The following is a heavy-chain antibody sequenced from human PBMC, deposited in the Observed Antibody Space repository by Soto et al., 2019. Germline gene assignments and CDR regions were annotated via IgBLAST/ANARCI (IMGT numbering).Heavy chain of an antibody. V-gene: IGHV3-23*01. CDR1: GFTFSSYA. Sequence: EVQLLESGGGLVQPGGSLRLSCAASGFTFSSYAMSWVRQAPGKWLEWVSAIRGSGGSTYYADSVKGRFTISRDNSNNKRYLQINGLRAEDKAVYYSAVLPYMPSIAARYYYYGMDVWGRGTTVTVS. CDR3: AVLPYMPSIAARYYYYGMDV. D-gene: IGHD6-6*01. CDR2: IRGSGGST. J-gene: IGHJ6*04.